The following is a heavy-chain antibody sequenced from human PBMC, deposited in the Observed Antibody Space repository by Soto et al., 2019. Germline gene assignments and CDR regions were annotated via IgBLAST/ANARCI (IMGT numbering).Heavy chain of an antibody. J-gene: IGHJ6*02. CDR3: ASLGWGDDQYYYVMDV. D-gene: IGHD2-21*02. CDR2: INPNSGGT. Sequence: ASVKVSCKTSGYTFTGYYIHWVRQAPGQGLEWMGWINPNSGGTNYAQKFQGRVTMTRDTSISTAYMELSRLRSDDTAVYYCASLGWGDDQYYYVMDVWGQGTTVTVSS. CDR1: GYTFTGYY. V-gene: IGHV1-2*02.